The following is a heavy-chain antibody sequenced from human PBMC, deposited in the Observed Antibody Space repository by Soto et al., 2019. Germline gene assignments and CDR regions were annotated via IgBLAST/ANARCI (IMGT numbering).Heavy chain of an antibody. V-gene: IGHV4-31*03. CDR3: ARLSSSGWPIDS. D-gene: IGHD6-19*01. Sequence: LSLTCTVSGGSISSGGYYWNWIRQHPGKGLEWIGYTYYSENTYYNPSLNSRITISADTSKNQFSLKLSSVTAADTAVYYCARLSSSGWPIDSWGQGTLVTVSS. J-gene: IGHJ4*02. CDR1: GGSISSGGYY. CDR2: TYYSENT.